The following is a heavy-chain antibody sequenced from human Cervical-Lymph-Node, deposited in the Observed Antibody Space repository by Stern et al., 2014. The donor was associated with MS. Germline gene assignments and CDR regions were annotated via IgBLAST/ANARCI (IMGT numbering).Heavy chain of an antibody. V-gene: IGHV3-15*01. Sequence: EMQLVESGGGLVKPGGSLRLSCVASGLTFSDAWMTWVRQAPGKGLEWVARIKRKSEGGTTGYGPPVEGRFSISREDSTNTLYLEMKSLKIEDTAVYYCTTGGDFWTGYYLDNWGQGTLVTVSS. CDR1: GLTFSDAW. J-gene: IGHJ4*02. D-gene: IGHD3/OR15-3a*01. CDR2: IKRKSEGGTT. CDR3: TTGGDFWTGYYLDN.